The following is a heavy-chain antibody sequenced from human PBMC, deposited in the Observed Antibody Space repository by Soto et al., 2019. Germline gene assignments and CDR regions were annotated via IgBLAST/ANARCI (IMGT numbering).Heavy chain of an antibody. D-gene: IGHD2-8*02. CDR2: INHSGST. CDR1: GGSISSGDYH. CDR3: ARDKITGLFDY. Sequence: PSETLSLTCTVSGGSISSGDYHWNWIRQPPGTGLEWIGEINHSGSTNYNPSLKSRVTISVDTSKNQFSLKLTSVTAADTAVYYCARDKITGLFDYWGQGTLVTVSS. V-gene: IGHV4-39*07. J-gene: IGHJ4*02.